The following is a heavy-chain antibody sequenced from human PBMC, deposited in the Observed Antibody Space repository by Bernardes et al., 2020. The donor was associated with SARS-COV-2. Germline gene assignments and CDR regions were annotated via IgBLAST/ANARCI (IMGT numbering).Heavy chain of an antibody. V-gene: IGHV5-10-1*01. CDR1: GYSFTHYW. Sequence: GASLKISSKGSGYSFTHYWISWVRPMPGKGLEWMGKIDPSDSYINDSPSFQGHVSMSVDTSISTAYLQWSSLKASDTAMYYCARLGGSGSYDGFDLWGQGTLVTVSS. CDR2: IDPSDSYI. CDR3: ARLGGSGSYDGFDL. D-gene: IGHD3-10*01. J-gene: IGHJ3*01.